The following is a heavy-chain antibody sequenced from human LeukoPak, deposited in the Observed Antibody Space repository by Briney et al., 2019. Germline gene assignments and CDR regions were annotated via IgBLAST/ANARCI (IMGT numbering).Heavy chain of an antibody. Sequence: PSETLSLTCAVYNGSFSGYYWSWIRQPPGKGLEWIGEINHSGSTHYNPSLKSRVTISVDTSKKQFSLKVRSVTAADTAVYYCARDRRGDFDAFDIWGQGTMVTVSS. CDR2: INHSGST. CDR3: ARDRRGDFDAFDI. V-gene: IGHV4-34*01. J-gene: IGHJ3*02. D-gene: IGHD2-21*02. CDR1: NGSFSGYY.